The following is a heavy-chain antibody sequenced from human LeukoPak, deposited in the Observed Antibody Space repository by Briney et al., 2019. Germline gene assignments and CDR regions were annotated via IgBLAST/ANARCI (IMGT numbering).Heavy chain of an antibody. V-gene: IGHV4-59*01. D-gene: IGHD3-22*01. J-gene: IGHJ6*02. CDR1: GGSISSYY. CDR2: IYYSGST. Sequence: SETLSLPCTVSGGSISSYYLSWVRQPPGKGLGWVWYIYYSGSTNYNPSLKSRVTISVDTSKNQFSLKLSSVTAADTAVYYCARGCDSSGRYYYYYYYGMDVWGQGTTVTVSS. CDR3: ARGCDSSGRYYYYYYYGMDV.